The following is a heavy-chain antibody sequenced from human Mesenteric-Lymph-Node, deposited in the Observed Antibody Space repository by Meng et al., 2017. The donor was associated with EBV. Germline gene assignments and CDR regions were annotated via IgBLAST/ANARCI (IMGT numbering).Heavy chain of an antibody. V-gene: IGHV4-34*12. D-gene: IGHD3-16*01. Sequence: QVQLPQWGAVLLKPSETRSLTCDVYGDSFSAYYWRWIRQPPGRGLEWIGDVIHSGNTSYSPSLKSRVTISVDTSKRQFSLKLRSMTAADTAVYYCATGWGKANYWGQGTLVTVSS. CDR2: VIHSGNT. CDR1: GDSFSAYY. CDR3: ATGWGKANY. J-gene: IGHJ4*02.